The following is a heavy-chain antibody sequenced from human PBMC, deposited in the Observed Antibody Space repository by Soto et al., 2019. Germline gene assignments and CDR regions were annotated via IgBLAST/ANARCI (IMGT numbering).Heavy chain of an antibody. V-gene: IGHV4-38-2*01. CDR1: GYSISSGYY. CDR2: IYHSGST. J-gene: IGHJ4*02. CDR3: ARGIVGASPTSYYFDY. Sequence: SETLSLTCAVSGYSISSGYYWGWIRQPPGKGLEWIGSIYHSGSTYYNPSLKSRITISVDTSKNQFSLKLSSVTAADTAVYYCARGIVGASPTSYYFDYWGQGTLVTVSS. D-gene: IGHD1-26*01.